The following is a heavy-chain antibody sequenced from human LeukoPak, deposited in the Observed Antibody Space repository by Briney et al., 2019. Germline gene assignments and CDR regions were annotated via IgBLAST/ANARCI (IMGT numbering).Heavy chain of an antibody. CDR3: ARGVARSSKFHFSYYFDY. Sequence: PSETLSLTCTVSGGSISNYYWSWIRQPPGKGLEWIGYIYYSGSTNYNPSLKSRVTISVDTSKNQFSLNLSSVTAADTAVYYCARGVARSSKFHFSYYFDYWGQGTLVTVSS. CDR1: GGSISNYY. CDR2: IYYSGST. V-gene: IGHV4-59*12. D-gene: IGHD6-6*01. J-gene: IGHJ4*02.